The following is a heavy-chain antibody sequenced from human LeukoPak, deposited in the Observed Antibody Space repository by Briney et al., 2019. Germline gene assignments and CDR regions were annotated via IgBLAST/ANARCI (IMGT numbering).Heavy chain of an antibody. Sequence: GGSLRLSCAASGFTFSSYSMNWVRQAPGKGLEWVSSISSSSSYMYYADSVKGRFTISRDNAKNSLYLQMNSLRAEDTAVYYCARDRNFMIYDSSGYYRGAFDIWGQGTMVTVSS. V-gene: IGHV3-21*01. CDR3: ARDRNFMIYDSSGYYRGAFDI. CDR1: GFTFSSYS. CDR2: ISSSSSYM. D-gene: IGHD3-22*01. J-gene: IGHJ3*02.